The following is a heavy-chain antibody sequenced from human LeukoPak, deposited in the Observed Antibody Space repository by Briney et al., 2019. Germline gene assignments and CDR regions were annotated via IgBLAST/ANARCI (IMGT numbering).Heavy chain of an antibody. J-gene: IGHJ4*02. CDR1: GFTVSSNY. CDR3: AGRYTSGPPHY. Sequence: GGSLRLSCAASGFTVSSNYMNWVRQAPGKGLEWVSILYTSGSTYYADSVKGRFTISRDNSKNTLHLQMNSLRAEDTAVYFCAGRYTSGPPHYWGQGTLVTVSS. CDR2: LYTSGST. V-gene: IGHV3-53*01. D-gene: IGHD6-19*01.